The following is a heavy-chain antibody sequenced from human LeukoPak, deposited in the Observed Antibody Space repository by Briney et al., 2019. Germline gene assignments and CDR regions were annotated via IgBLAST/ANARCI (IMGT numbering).Heavy chain of an antibody. CDR2: IYYSGST. CDR3: AREWGGDYGDYRAFDI. V-gene: IGHV4-59*01. CDR1: GGSISSYY. Sequence: SGTLSLTCTVSGGSISSYYWSWIRQPPGKGLEWIGYIYYSGSTNYNPSLKSRVTISVDTSKNQFSLKLSSVTAADTAVYYCAREWGGDYGDYRAFDIWGQGTMVTVSS. D-gene: IGHD4-17*01. J-gene: IGHJ3*02.